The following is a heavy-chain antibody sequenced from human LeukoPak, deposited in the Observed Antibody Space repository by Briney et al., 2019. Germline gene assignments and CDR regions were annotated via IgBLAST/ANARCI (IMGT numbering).Heavy chain of an antibody. Sequence: SETLSLTCAVYGGSFSGYYWSWIRQPPGKGLEWIGEINHSGSTNYNPSLKSRVTISVDTSKNQFSLKLSSVTAADTAVYYCARDDYGDSGPLFDHWGQGTLVTVSS. CDR3: ARDDYGDSGPLFDH. CDR2: INHSGST. J-gene: IGHJ4*02. V-gene: IGHV4-34*01. D-gene: IGHD4-17*01. CDR1: GGSFSGYY.